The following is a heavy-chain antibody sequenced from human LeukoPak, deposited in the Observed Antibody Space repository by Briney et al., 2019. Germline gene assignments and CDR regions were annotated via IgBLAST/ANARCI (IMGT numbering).Heavy chain of an antibody. CDR1: GFTFSNYS. J-gene: IGHJ4*02. D-gene: IGHD3-9*01. V-gene: IGHV3-48*04. Sequence: GGSLRLSCAASGFTFSNYSMNWVRQAPGKGLEWVSYISTTSGTIYYADSVKGRFTVSRDTAWNSVHLQMNSLRAEDTAVYYCATDHPNGGGGRYFDWLPIYWGQGTLVTVSS. CDR2: ISTTSGTI. CDR3: ATDHPNGGGGRYFDWLPIY.